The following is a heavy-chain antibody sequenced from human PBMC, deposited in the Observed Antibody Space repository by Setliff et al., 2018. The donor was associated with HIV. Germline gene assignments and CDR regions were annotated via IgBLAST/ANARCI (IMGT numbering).Heavy chain of an antibody. J-gene: IGHJ3*02. CDR2: FNTETRNP. V-gene: IGHV7-4-1*02. CDR1: GYTVTTYG. CDR3: AVDRHAFDI. D-gene: IGHD5-12*01. Sequence: GASVKVSCKASGYTVTTYGISWVRQAPGQGLEWMGWFNTETRNPMYAQAFKGRLVFSLDTSVSTAYLQTNSLTPDDGGVYYCAVDRHAFDIWGQGTVVTVSS.